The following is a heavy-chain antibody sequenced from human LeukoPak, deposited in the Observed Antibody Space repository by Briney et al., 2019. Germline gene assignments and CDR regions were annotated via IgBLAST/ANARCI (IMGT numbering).Heavy chain of an antibody. Sequence: PGGSLRLSCAASGFTFSDYYMSWIRQAPGKGLEWVSYISSSGSTIYYADSVKGRFTISRDNAKNSLYLQMNSLRAEDTAVYYCARPSAGFLLTDAFDIWGQGTMVTVSS. J-gene: IGHJ3*02. CDR3: ARPSAGFLLTDAFDI. D-gene: IGHD2/OR15-2a*01. V-gene: IGHV3-11*01. CDR1: GFTFSDYY. CDR2: ISSSGSTI.